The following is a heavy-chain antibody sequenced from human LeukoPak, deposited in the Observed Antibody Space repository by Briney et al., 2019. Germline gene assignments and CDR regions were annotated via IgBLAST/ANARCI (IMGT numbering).Heavy chain of an antibody. Sequence: ASVKVSCKASGYTFTSYYMHWVRQAPGQGLEWMGIINPSGGSTSYAQKFQGRVTMTRDTSTSTVYMELSSLRSEDTAVYYCARDSVRCGGDCYSVSPDWYYMDVWGKGTTVTISS. J-gene: IGHJ6*03. CDR1: GYTFTSYY. CDR3: ARDSVRCGGDCYSVSPDWYYMDV. D-gene: IGHD2-21*02. CDR2: INPSGGST. V-gene: IGHV1-46*01.